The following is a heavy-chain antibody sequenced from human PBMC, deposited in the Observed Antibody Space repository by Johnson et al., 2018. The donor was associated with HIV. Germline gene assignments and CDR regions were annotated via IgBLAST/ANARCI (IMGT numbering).Heavy chain of an antibody. Sequence: QVQLVESGGGVVQPGRSLRLSCAASGFTFSSYGMHWVRQAPGKGLEWVAVISYDGSNKYYADSVKGRFTISRDNSKNTLYLQMNGLRAEDTAVYYCAKTYSSSWYAFDIWGQGTMVTVSS. J-gene: IGHJ3*02. CDR2: ISYDGSNK. CDR3: AKTYSSSWYAFDI. V-gene: IGHV3-30*18. CDR1: GFTFSSYG. D-gene: IGHD6-13*01.